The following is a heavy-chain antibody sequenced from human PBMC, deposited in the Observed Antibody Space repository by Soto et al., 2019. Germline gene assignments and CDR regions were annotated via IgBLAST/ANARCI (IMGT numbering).Heavy chain of an antibody. CDR2: IRQDESAE. D-gene: IGHD1-26*01. CDR1: GLTFSDYW. J-gene: IGHJ4*02. V-gene: IGHV3-7*03. Sequence: EVQLVESGGGLVQPGGSLRLSCAVSGLTFSDYWMSWVRQAPGKGLEWVANIRQDESAENYADSVKGRFTISRDNAKSSVYLQMNSLRAEDTAVYYCTNDKFSGSYYVRGLTYYFEYWGQGTLVTVSS. CDR3: TNDKFSGSYYVRGLTYYFEY.